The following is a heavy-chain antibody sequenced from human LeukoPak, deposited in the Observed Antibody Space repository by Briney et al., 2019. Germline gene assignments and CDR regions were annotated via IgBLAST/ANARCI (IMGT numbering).Heavy chain of an antibody. CDR2: ISSSSSYI. V-gene: IGHV3-21*01. CDR3: ARESIIVAIPYYYYYMDV. CDR1: GFTFSSYS. D-gene: IGHD5-12*01. Sequence: RSGGSLRLSCAASGFTFSSYSMNWVRQAPGKGLEWVSSISSSSSYIYYADSVKGRFTISRDNAKNSLYLQMNSLRAEDTAVYYCARESIIVAIPYYYYYMDVWGKGTTVTVSS. J-gene: IGHJ6*03.